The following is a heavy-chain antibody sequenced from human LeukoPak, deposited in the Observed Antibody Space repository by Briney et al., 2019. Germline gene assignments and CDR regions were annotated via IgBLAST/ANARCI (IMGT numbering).Heavy chain of an antibody. D-gene: IGHD6-19*01. CDR1: GGSFSGYY. V-gene: IGHV4-34*01. CDR2: INHSGST. J-gene: IGHJ3*02. Sequence: KPSETLSLTCAVYGGSFSGYYWSWIRQPPGKGLEWIGEINHSGSTNYNPSLKSRVTISVDTSKNHFSLTLSSVTAADTGVYYCARGRGIAVAGTRRAFDIWGQGTMVTVSS. CDR3: ARGRGIAVAGTRRAFDI.